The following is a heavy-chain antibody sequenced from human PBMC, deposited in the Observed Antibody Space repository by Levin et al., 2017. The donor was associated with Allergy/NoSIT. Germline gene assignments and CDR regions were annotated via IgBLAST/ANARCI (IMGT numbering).Heavy chain of an antibody. CDR3: ARGGGPQRRLDR. CDR2: ISYTGNT. D-gene: IGHD1-1*01. CDR1: GGSISSGDYY. V-gene: IGHV4-30-4*01. Sequence: PSETLSLTCSVSGGSISSGDYYWNWIRQPPGKGLEWLGNISYTGNTFYNPSLKSRLAMSVDTSKNQFSLSLHSVTAADTAMYYCARGGGPQRRLDRWGQGTLVIISS. J-gene: IGHJ5*02.